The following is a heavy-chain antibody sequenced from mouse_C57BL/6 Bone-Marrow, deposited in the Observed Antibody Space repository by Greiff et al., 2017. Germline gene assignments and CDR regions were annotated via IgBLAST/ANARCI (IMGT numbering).Heavy chain of an antibody. V-gene: IGHV1-18*01. J-gene: IGHJ2*01. D-gene: IGHD2-4*01. CDR1: GYTFTDYN. CDR2: INPNNGGT. Sequence: VQLQQSGPELVKPGASVKIPCKASGYTFTDYNMDWVKQSHGKSLEWIGDINPNNGGTIYNQKFKGKATLTVDKSSSTAYMELRSLTSEDTAVYYCARRYYDYDKGFDYWGQGTTLTVSS. CDR3: ARRYYDYDKGFDY.